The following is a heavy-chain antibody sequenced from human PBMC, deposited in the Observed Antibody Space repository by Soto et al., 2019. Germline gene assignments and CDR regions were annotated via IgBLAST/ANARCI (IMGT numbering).Heavy chain of an antibody. V-gene: IGHV4-31*03. J-gene: IGHJ4*02. CDR3: ATYGSGSYKPTTFDY. CDR1: GGSISSGGYY. D-gene: IGHD3-10*01. Sequence: QVQLQESGPGLVKPSQTLSLTCTVSGGSISSGGYYWSWIRQHPGKGLEWIGYIYYSGSTYYNPSFKSRVTISVDTSKNLFSLKLSSVTAADTAVYYCATYGSGSYKPTTFDYWGQGTLVTVSS. CDR2: IYYSGST.